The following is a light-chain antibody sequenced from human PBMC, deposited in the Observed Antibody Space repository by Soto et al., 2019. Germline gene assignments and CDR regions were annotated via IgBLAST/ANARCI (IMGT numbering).Light chain of an antibody. Sequence: SYELTQPPSLSVSPGQTASIPCSGDKLGDKYACWYQQKPGQSPVLLIYQDTKRPSGIPERFSGSNSGNTATLTISGTQAMDEADYYCQAWDSSTAVFGTGTKVTVL. V-gene: IGLV3-1*01. J-gene: IGLJ1*01. CDR2: QDT. CDR3: QAWDSSTAV. CDR1: KLGDKY.